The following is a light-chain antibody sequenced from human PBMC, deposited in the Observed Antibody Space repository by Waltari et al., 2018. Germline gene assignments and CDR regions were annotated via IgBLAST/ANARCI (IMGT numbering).Light chain of an antibody. CDR1: RSDAGPYTL. CDR2: EVT. Sequence: QSALTQPASVSGSPGQSITISCTGTRSDAGPYTLVSWYQQHPGKGPKLMIYEVTKRPSGVSNRFSGSKSGNTASLTISGLQAEDEAEYYCCSYAGSKFYVFGTGTKVTVL. J-gene: IGLJ1*01. CDR3: CSYAGSKFYV. V-gene: IGLV2-23*02.